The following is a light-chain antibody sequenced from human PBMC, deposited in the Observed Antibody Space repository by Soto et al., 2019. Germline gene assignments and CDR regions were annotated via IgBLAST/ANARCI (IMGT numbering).Light chain of an antibody. Sequence: QSALTQPASVSGSPGQSITISCTGTSSDVGGYNYVSWYQQHPGKAPKLMIYDVSNRPSGVSNRFSGSKSGNTASLTISGLQAEDAADYYCSSDTSSILFGGGTKLTVL. CDR3: SSDTSSIL. V-gene: IGLV2-14*01. CDR1: SSDVGGYNY. J-gene: IGLJ2*01. CDR2: DVS.